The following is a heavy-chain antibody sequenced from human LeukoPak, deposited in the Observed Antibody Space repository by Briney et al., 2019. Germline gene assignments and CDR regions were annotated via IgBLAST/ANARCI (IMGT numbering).Heavy chain of an antibody. CDR2: INPNSGGT. Sequence: ASVKVSCKASGYTFTGYYMHWVRQAPGQGLEWMGWINPNSGGTNYAQKFQGWVTMTRDTSISTAYMELSRLRSDDTAVYYCARDSNWGGPYYYYGMDVWGQGTTVTVSS. CDR1: GYTFTGYY. D-gene: IGHD7-27*01. CDR3: ARDSNWGGPYYYYGMDV. V-gene: IGHV1-2*04. J-gene: IGHJ6*02.